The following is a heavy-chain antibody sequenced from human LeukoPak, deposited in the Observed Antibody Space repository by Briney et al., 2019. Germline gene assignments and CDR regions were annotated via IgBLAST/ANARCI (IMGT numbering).Heavy chain of an antibody. CDR2: IWYDGSNK. Sequence: GGSLRLSCAASGFTFSSYGMHWVRQAPGKGLEWVAVIWYDGSNKYYADSVKGRFTIPRDNSKNTLYLQMNSLRAEDTAVYYCARDLSYYCSSTSCLATNWFDPWGRGTLVTVSS. V-gene: IGHV3-33*01. D-gene: IGHD2-2*01. J-gene: IGHJ5*02. CDR3: ARDLSYYCSSTSCLATNWFDP. CDR1: GFTFSSYG.